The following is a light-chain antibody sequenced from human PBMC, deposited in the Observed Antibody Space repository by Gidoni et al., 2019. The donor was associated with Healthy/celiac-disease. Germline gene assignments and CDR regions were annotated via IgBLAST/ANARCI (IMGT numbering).Light chain of an antibody. CDR3: QQLNSYPRT. CDR1: QGISSY. V-gene: IGKV1-9*01. J-gene: IGKJ3*01. Sequence: IQLTQSPSFLSASVGDRVTITCRASQGISSYLAWYQQKPGKAPKLLIYAASTLQSGVPSRFSGSGSGTEFTLTISRLQPEDFATYYCQQLNSYPRTFGPGTKVDIK. CDR2: AAS.